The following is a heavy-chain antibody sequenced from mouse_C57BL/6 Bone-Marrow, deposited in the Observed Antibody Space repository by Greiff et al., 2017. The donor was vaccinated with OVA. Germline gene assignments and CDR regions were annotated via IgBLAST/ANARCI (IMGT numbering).Heavy chain of an antibody. Sequence: VKLQQPGAELVRPGSSVKLSCKASGYTFTSYWMHWVKQRPIQGLEWIGNIDPSDSETHYNQKFKDKATLTVDKSSSTAYMQLSSLTSEDSAVYYCARSWYGSPYYFDYWGQGTTLTVSS. V-gene: IGHV1-52*01. CDR1: GYTFTSYW. D-gene: IGHD1-1*01. CDR3: ARSWYGSPYYFDY. J-gene: IGHJ2*01. CDR2: IDPSDSET.